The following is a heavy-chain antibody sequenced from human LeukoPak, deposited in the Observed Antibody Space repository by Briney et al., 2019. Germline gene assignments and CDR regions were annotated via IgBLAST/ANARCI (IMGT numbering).Heavy chain of an antibody. J-gene: IGHJ4*02. V-gene: IGHV3-23*01. D-gene: IGHD3-22*01. CDR3: ARDDSSGYLDY. Sequence: GGSLRLSCAASGFTFSSYAMSWVRQAPGKGLEWVSGIGGSGGSTKYADSVKGRFTISRDNAKNSLYLQMNSLRAEDTAVYYCARDDSSGYLDYWGQGTLVTVSS. CDR1: GFTFSSYA. CDR2: IGGSGGST.